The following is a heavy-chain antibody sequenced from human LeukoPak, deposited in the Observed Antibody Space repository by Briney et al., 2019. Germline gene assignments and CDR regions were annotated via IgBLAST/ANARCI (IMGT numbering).Heavy chain of an antibody. Sequence: GGSLRLSCAASGLTVSSSYMSWVRQAPGEGLEWVSVIYSGGSTYYADSLKGRFTISRDNSKNTLYLQMNSLRAEDTAVYFCASGKYRYGDNWFDPWGQGILVTVSS. CDR3: ASGKYRYGDNWFDP. CDR1: GLTVSSSY. CDR2: IYSGGST. D-gene: IGHD5-18*01. J-gene: IGHJ5*02. V-gene: IGHV3-66*01.